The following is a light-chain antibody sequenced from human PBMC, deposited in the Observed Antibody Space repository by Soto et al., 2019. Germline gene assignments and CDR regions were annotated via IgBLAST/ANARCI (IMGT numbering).Light chain of an antibody. J-gene: IGLJ2*01. V-gene: IGLV1-47*01. Sequence: QPVLTQPPSASGTPGQRVTISCSGSSSNIGSNYVYWYLQLPGTAPKLLIYKSNQRPSGVPDRFSGSKSGTSASLAISGLRSEDEADYYCAAWDDSLRGVVFGGGTKLTVL. CDR1: SSNIGSNY. CDR3: AAWDDSLRGVV. CDR2: KSN.